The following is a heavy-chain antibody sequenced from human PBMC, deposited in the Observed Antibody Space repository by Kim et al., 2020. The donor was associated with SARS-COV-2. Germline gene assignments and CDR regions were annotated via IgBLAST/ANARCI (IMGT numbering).Heavy chain of an antibody. CDR2: ISYSGDT. J-gene: IGHJ4*02. V-gene: IGHV4-39*01. Sequence: SETLSLTCSVSGGSISSSSHYWDWIRQPPGKGLEWVGSISYSGDTYYNPSLKSRATISVDTSKNQLSLKLTSVTASETAVYYCASDGYSSGWLRHWGQGTLVTVSS. CDR1: GGSISSSSHY. D-gene: IGHD6-19*01. CDR3: ASDGYSSGWLRH.